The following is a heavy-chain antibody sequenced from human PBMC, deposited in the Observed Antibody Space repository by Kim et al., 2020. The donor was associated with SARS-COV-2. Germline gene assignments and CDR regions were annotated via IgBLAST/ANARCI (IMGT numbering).Heavy chain of an antibody. Sequence: ADCVKGRCPISRANAKNSLFLQMNGLRAEDTAVYYCARERIATSGKDAFDIWGQGTMVTVSS. CDR3: ARERIATSGKDAFDI. V-gene: IGHV3-11*04. J-gene: IGHJ3*02. D-gene: IGHD6-13*01.